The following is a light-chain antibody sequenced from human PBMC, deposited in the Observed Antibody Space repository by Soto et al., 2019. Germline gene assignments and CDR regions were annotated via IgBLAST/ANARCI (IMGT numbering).Light chain of an antibody. CDR2: AVS. J-gene: IGKJ1*01. CDR1: QDISHY. CDR3: LQHNSYPWT. Sequence: DIQVTQSSSAMSASVGDRVTITCRASQDISHYLAWFQQKPGKVPKRLIFAVSNLESGVPSRFRGSGSGTEFTLTITSLQPEDFATYYCLQHNSYPWTFGQGTKVEIK. V-gene: IGKV1-17*03.